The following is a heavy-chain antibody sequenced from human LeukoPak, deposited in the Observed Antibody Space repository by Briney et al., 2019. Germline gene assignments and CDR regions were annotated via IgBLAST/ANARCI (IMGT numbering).Heavy chain of an antibody. CDR1: GFNFGTHW. V-gene: IGHV3-7*01. J-gene: IGHJ4*02. CDR2: IKKDGSEK. CDR3: GTGWSVDF. D-gene: IGHD2-8*01. Sequence: GGSLRLSCAASGFNFGTHWMTWVRQAPGKGLECVAIIKKDGSEKYHVDSVKGRFSISRDNAKNSLYLQMNSLRAEDTAVYYCGTGWSVDFWGQGTLVTVSS.